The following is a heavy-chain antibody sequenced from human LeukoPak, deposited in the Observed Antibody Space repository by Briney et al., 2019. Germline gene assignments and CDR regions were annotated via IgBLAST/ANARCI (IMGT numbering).Heavy chain of an antibody. CDR1: GVSFDDYY. CDR2: INHSGYT. D-gene: IGHD4-17*01. Sequence: PSETLSLTCAVSGVSFDDYYWSWVRQTPGKGLEWLGEINHSGYTNDSLSLKSRVTLSIDTSNKQFSLNLRSVTVADAGIYYCTRMTTGHDYWGQGTLVTVSS. J-gene: IGHJ4*02. V-gene: IGHV4-34*01. CDR3: TRMTTGHDY.